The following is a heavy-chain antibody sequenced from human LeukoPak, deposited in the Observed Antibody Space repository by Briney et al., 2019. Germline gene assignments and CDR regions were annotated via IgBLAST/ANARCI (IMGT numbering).Heavy chain of an antibody. CDR2: INSDGSST. D-gene: IGHD4-23*01. CDR1: GNYW. Sequence: GGSLRLSCAASGNYWMHWVRQAPGKGLLWVSHINSDGSSTTYADSVKGRFSISRDNAKNTLYLQMNSQRVEDTAVYYCARGRPHGNDYWGQGTLVTVSS. V-gene: IGHV3-74*01. J-gene: IGHJ4*02. CDR3: ARGRPHGNDY.